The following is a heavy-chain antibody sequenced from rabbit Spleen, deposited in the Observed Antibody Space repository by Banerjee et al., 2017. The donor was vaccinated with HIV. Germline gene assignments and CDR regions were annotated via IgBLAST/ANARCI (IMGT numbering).Heavy chain of an antibody. D-gene: IGHD2-1*01. CDR1: GFSFSSVNW. Sequence: EESGGGLVKPEGSLTLTCKASGFSFSSVNWIYWVRQAPGKGLEWIGTIYAGSTGTTDYANWAKGRFTISRSTSLNTVTLQMTSLTAADTATYFCARSYGNYGDTQLDLWGPGTLVTVS. J-gene: IGHJ6*01. CDR2: IYAGSTGTT. V-gene: IGHV1S45*01. CDR3: ARSYGNYGDTQLDL.